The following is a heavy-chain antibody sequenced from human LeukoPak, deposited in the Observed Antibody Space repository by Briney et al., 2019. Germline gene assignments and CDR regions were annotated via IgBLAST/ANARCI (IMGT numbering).Heavy chain of an antibody. Sequence: GASVYVSCKASGGTFSRYAISWVRQAPGQGLEWMGGIIPIVGTATYAQKFQGRVTITADESTSTAYMEQSRLRSEDTAFYYGARDHGVATIRYFDYWGQGTLVTVSS. CDR1: GGTFSRYA. D-gene: IGHD5-24*01. CDR3: ARDHGVATIRYFDY. CDR2: IIPIVGTA. V-gene: IGHV1-69*01. J-gene: IGHJ4*02.